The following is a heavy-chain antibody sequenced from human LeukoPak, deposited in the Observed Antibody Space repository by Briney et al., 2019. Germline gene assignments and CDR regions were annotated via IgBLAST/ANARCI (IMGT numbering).Heavy chain of an antibody. J-gene: IGHJ6*02. CDR3: ARDGEYYDSSGYHGMDV. Sequence: PGGSLRLSCAASGFTFSSYSMSWVRQAPGKGLERVSYISSSSSTIYYADSVKGRFTISRDNAKNSLYLQMNSLRAEDTAVYYCARDGEYYDSSGYHGMDVWGQGTTVTVSS. D-gene: IGHD3-22*01. CDR2: ISSSSSTI. CDR1: GFTFSSYS. V-gene: IGHV3-48*01.